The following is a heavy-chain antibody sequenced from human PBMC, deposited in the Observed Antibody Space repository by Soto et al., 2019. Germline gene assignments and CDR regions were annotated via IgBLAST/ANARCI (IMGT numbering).Heavy chain of an antibody. V-gene: IGHV1-18*01. CDR1: GYTFTSYG. D-gene: IGHD3-3*01. J-gene: IGHJ5*02. Sequence: QVQLVQSGAEVKKPGASVKVSCKASGYTFTSYGISWVRQAPGQGLEWMGWISAYNGNTNYAQKLQGRVTMTTDTSTSTAYMELRSLGSDDTAVYYCARVDRNYDFWSGYQYNNWFDPWGQGTLVTVSS. CDR3: ARVDRNYDFWSGYQYNNWFDP. CDR2: ISAYNGNT.